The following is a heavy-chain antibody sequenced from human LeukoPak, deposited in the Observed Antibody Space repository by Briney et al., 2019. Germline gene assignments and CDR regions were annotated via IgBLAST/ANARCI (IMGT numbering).Heavy chain of an antibody. J-gene: IGHJ3*02. Sequence: SVKLSCKASVATFTSYAISWLRQSPGQGLEWMGGIIPIFGTANYAQKFQGRVTFTADESTSTAYTELSSLRSEDTAVYYCAGVVVAAKGYAFDTRGQGAMVSVSS. V-gene: IGHV1-69*01. CDR3: AGVVVAAKGYAFDT. D-gene: IGHD2-15*01. CDR1: VATFTSYA. CDR2: IIPIFGTA.